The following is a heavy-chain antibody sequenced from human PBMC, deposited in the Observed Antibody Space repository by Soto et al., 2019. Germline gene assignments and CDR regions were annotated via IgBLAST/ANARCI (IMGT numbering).Heavy chain of an antibody. CDR3: ARERGPRTTSIAAGAFDI. Sequence: ASVKVSCKASGYTFTGYYMHWVRQAPGQGLEWMGWINPNSGGTNYAQKFQGWVTMTRDTSISTAYMELSRLGSDDTAVYYCARERGPRTTSIAAGAFDIWGQGTMVTVSS. CDR1: GYTFTGYY. D-gene: IGHD6-25*01. J-gene: IGHJ3*02. CDR2: INPNSGGT. V-gene: IGHV1-2*04.